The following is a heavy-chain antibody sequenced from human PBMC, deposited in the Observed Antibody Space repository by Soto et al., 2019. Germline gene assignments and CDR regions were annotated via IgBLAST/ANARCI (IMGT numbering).Heavy chain of an antibody. J-gene: IGHJ5*02. CDR3: AKLGWHLPPWLDP. Sequence: PRVSAGISCAAPEFTLSSYCMHWVRQALGKGLEWVAVISYDGSNKYYADSVKGRFTISRDNSKNTLYLQMKSLRAEDTAVYYCAKLGWHLPPWLDPWCQGTLVTVSS. D-gene: IGHD2-21*01. CDR1: EFTLSSYC. CDR2: ISYDGSNK. V-gene: IGHV3-30*18.